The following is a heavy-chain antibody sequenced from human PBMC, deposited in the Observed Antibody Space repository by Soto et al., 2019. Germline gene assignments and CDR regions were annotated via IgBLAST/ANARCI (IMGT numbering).Heavy chain of an antibody. V-gene: IGHV3-33*01. CDR1: GYSFRSYG. CDR2: IWYDGSNE. Sequence: QVKLVGSGGGVVQPGGSLRLSCAASGYSFRSYGMHWVRQAPGKGLEWVALIWYDGSNEYYADSVQGRFTISRDNSETTVYLQMNSLSVEDTAIYYCARERGFVRGVLRYYLDYWGQGTLVTVSS. CDR3: ARERGFVRGVLRYYLDY. D-gene: IGHD3-10*01. J-gene: IGHJ4*02.